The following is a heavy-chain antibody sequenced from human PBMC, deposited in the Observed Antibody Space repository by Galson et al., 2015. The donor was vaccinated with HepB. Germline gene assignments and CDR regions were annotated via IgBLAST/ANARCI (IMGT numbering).Heavy chain of an antibody. CDR3: AKGGESYPRYHFDY. CDR1: GFTFSNYA. V-gene: IGHV3-23*01. CDR2: ISGSGGGT. J-gene: IGHJ4*02. D-gene: IGHD1-26*01. Sequence: SLRLSCAASGFTFSNYAMSWVRQAPGKGLEWVSAISGSGGGTYYVDSVKGRFTISRDNSKNTLYMQMNSLRAEDTAVYYCAKGGESYPRYHFDYWGQGTLVTVSS.